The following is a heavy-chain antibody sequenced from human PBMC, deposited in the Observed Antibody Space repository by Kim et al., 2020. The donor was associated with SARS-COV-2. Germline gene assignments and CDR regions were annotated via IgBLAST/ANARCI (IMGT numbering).Heavy chain of an antibody. V-gene: IGHV3-23*01. D-gene: IGHD6-19*01. Sequence: GGSLRLSCGASGFTFDNYAMNWVRQAPGKGLEFVSSLSGSGSNTYYADSVKGRFTISRDNSKNTVYLQMNSLRAEDTAIYYCAKDGGGWYKSGWYYFDKWGQGTLVTVCS. CDR2: LSGSGSNT. CDR3: AKDGGGWYKSGWYYFDK. CDR1: GFTFDNYA. J-gene: IGHJ4*02.